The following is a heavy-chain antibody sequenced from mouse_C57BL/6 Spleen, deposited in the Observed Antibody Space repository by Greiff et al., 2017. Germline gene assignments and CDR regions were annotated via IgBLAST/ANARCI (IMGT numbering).Heavy chain of an antibody. V-gene: IGHV1-53*01. CDR2: INPSNGGT. J-gene: IGHJ3*01. D-gene: IGHD1-1*01. Sequence: QVQLQQPGAELVKPGASVKLSCKASGYTFTSYWMHWVKQRPGQGLEWIGNINPSNGGTNYNEKFKSKATLTVDKSSSTAYMQLSSLTSEDSAVYYCARKDYGSREFAYWGQGTLVTVSA. CDR1: GYTFTSYW. CDR3: ARKDYGSREFAY.